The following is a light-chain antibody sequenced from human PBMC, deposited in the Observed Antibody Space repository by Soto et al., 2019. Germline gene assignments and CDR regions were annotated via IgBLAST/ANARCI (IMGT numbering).Light chain of an antibody. J-gene: IGKJ1*01. CDR1: QSVSSSY. CDR3: QQYGSSPTWT. V-gene: IGKV3-20*01. Sequence: EIVLTQSPGTLSLSPGERATLSCRASQSVSSSYLAWYQQKPGQAPRLLIYGASSRATGIPDRFSGSGSGTDFTLTISRPEPEDFAVYYCQQYGSSPTWTVGQGTKGEIK. CDR2: GAS.